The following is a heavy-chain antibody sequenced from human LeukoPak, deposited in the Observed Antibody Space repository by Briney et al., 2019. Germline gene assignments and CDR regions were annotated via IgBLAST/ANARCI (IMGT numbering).Heavy chain of an antibody. J-gene: IGHJ4*02. CDR2: IYYSGST. CDR1: GVSISETSYY. Sequence: SETLSLTCTVSGVSISETSYYWGWIRQSPGKGLEWIGYIYYSGSTYYNPSLKSRVTISVDMSKNQFSLKLSSVTAADTAVYYCASPNTGSYYYWGQGTLVTVSS. CDR3: ASPNTGSYYY. V-gene: IGHV4-39*07. D-gene: IGHD1-26*01.